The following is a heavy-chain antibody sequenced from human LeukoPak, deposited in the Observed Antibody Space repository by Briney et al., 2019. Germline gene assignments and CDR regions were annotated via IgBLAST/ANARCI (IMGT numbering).Heavy chain of an antibody. CDR2: ISSSSSYI. CDR3: ARYSSGWPGYFDY. D-gene: IGHD6-25*01. J-gene: IGHJ4*02. CDR1: GFTFSSYS. V-gene: IGHV3-21*01. Sequence: GGSLRLSCAASGFTFSSYSMNWGRQAPGKGLEWVSSISSSSSYIYYADSVKGRFTISRDNAKNSLYLQMNSLRAEDTAVYYCARYSSGWPGYFDYWGQGTLVTVSS.